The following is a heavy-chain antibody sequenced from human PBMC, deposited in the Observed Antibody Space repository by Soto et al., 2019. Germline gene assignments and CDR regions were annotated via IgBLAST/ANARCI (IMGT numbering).Heavy chain of an antibody. V-gene: IGHV1-69*13. Sequence: SVKVSCKASGGTFSSYAISWMRQAPGQGLEWMGGIIPIFGTANYAQKFQGRVTITADESTSTAYMELSSLRSEDTAVYYCARIGYSSSSLGYYYYGMDVWGQGTTVTVSS. J-gene: IGHJ6*02. CDR2: IIPIFGTA. D-gene: IGHD6-6*01. CDR1: GGTFSSYA. CDR3: ARIGYSSSSLGYYYYGMDV.